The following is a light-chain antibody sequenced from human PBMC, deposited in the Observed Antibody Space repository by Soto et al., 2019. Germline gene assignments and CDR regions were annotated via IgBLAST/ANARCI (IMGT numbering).Light chain of an antibody. CDR2: RAS. CDR1: QSVSTD. Sequence: EIVMTQSPATLSVSPGERATLSCRASQSVSTDLAWYQQKPGQAPRLLIYRASTRSTGIPARSSGGGSGTELTLSISRLQSEDFALNICQQYNGWPPRWTFGQGTKVEIK. V-gene: IGKV3-15*01. J-gene: IGKJ1*01. CDR3: QQYNGWPPRWT.